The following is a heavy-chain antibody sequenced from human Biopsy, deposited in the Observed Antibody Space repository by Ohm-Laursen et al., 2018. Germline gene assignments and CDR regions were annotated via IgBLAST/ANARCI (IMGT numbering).Heavy chain of an antibody. V-gene: IGHV4-59*02. CDR1: GDSVTKYY. Sequence: ALSLTCSVSGDSVTKYYWSWIRQPPGKGLEWIGHIYYSVMTNYNPSLQSRVSISVDTSRNQVSLTLRSVTAADTAVYYCARDSGILNYGNFKYYHYYGMDVWGLGTTVTVSS. CDR3: ARDSGILNYGNFKYYHYYGMDV. CDR2: IYYSVMT. J-gene: IGHJ6*02. D-gene: IGHD4-11*01.